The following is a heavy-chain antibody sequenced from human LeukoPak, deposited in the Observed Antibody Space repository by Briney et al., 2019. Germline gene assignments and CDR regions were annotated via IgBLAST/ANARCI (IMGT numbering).Heavy chain of an antibody. Sequence: ASVKVSCKTSGYTFSNYYIHWLRQAPGQGLEWMGRINPNTGGANYAQNFQGRVTMTRDTSTSTAYMDLSRLTSDDTAIYYCVITYSNNAFDVWGQDTVVTVSS. D-gene: IGHD2-15*01. CDR2: INPNTGGA. CDR3: VITYSNNAFDV. CDR1: GYTFSNYY. V-gene: IGHV1-2*06. J-gene: IGHJ3*01.